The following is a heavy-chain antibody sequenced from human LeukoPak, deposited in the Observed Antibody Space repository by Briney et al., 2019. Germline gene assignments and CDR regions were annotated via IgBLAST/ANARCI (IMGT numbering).Heavy chain of an antibody. V-gene: IGHV4-39*01. D-gene: IGHD6-13*01. Sequence: SATLSLTCTVPGGSISSSSYYWGWIRQPPGKGLEWIGSIYYSGSTYYNPSLKSRVTISVDTSKNQFSLKLSSVTAADTAVYYCARHPNTYSSSWYNNAEYFQHWGQGTLVTVSS. CDR2: IYYSGST. CDR3: ARHPNTYSSSWYNNAEYFQH. J-gene: IGHJ1*01. CDR1: GGSISSSSYY.